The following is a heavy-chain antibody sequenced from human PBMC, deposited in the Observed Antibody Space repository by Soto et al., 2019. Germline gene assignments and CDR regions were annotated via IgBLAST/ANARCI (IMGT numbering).Heavy chain of an antibody. Sequence: QVQLVQSGAEVKKPGASVKVSCKASGYTFTSSGFSWVRQAPGQGLEWMAWISAYNGETHYAQKFQGRVTMTTDTSTSTSYMELRSLRSDDTAVYYCARDSGSYMYVSDWGQGTQVTVSS. CDR3: ARDSGSYMYVSD. J-gene: IGHJ4*02. CDR1: GYTFTSSG. V-gene: IGHV1-18*01. CDR2: ISAYNGET. D-gene: IGHD1-26*01.